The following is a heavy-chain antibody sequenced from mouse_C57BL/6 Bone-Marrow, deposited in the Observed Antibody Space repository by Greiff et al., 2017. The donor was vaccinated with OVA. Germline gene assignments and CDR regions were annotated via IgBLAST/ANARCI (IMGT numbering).Heavy chain of an antibody. V-gene: IGHV5-17*01. CDR1: GFTFSDYG. CDR2: ISSGSSTI. Sequence: EVMLVESGGGLVKPGGSLKLSCAASGFTFSDYGMHWVRHAPEKGLEWVAYISSGSSTIYYADTVKGRFTISRDNAKNTLFLQMTSLRSEDTAMYYCAIIPWFAYWGQGTLVTVSA. J-gene: IGHJ3*01. CDR3: AIIPWFAY.